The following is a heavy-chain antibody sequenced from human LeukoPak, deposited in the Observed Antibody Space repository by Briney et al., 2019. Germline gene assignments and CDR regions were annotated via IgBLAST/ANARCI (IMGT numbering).Heavy chain of an antibody. CDR2: IYIDGSI. CDR1: GFTVSSNY. D-gene: IGHD2-21*01. CDR3: ARIRGDWYFDY. V-gene: IGHV3-53*01. Sequence: PGGSPRLSCAASGFTVSSNYMGWVRQAPGEGLEWVSAIYIDGSIYYADSVKGRFTISRDNSKNTLYLQMNSLRAEDTAVYYCARIRGDWYFDYWGQGTLVTVSS. J-gene: IGHJ4*02.